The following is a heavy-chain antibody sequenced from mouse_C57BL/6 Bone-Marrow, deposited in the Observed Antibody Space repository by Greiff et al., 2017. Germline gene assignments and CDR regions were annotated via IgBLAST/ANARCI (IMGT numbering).Heavy chain of an antibody. V-gene: IGHV1-19*01. CDR2: INPDNGGT. D-gene: IGHD1-1*01. CDR3: AGYYYGLDY. J-gene: IGHJ2*01. Sequence: EVQLQQSGPVLVKPGASVKMSCKASGYTFTDYYMNWVKQSPGKSLEWIGVINPDNGGTCYNQKFKGQDTLTVDKSSSTVYMELNSLTSEDSAVYCRAGYYYGLDYWGQGTTLTVSS. CDR1: GYTFTDYY.